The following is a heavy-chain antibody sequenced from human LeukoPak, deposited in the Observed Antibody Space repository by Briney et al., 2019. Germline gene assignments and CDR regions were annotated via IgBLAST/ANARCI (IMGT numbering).Heavy chain of an antibody. V-gene: IGHV1-69*05. J-gene: IGHJ4*02. CDR2: IIPIFGTA. Sequence: ASVKVSCKASGGTFSSYAISWVRQAPGQGLEWMGRIIPIFGTANYAQKFQGRVTITTDESTSTAYMELSSLRSEDTAVYYCANGYSSGPYYFDYWGQGTLVTVSS. D-gene: IGHD6-19*01. CDR3: ANGYSSGPYYFDY. CDR1: GGTFSSYA.